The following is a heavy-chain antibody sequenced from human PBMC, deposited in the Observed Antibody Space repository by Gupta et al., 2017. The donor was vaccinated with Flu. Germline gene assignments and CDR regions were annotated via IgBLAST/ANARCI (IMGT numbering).Heavy chain of an antibody. Sequence: YGMRWVRQAPGKGLEWVSGIEAGGDSSDYTDSVRGRFTISIDNSKNTLFLQMDSLRADDSAVYYCAKEMYGSGWTSYGEEHWGQGTLVSVSS. CDR2: IEAGGDSS. V-gene: IGHV3-23*01. CDR3: AKEMYGSGWTSYGEEH. D-gene: IGHD2-15*01. J-gene: IGHJ1*01. CDR1: YG.